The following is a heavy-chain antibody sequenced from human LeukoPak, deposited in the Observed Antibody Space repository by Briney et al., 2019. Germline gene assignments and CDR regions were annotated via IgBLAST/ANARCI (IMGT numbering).Heavy chain of an antibody. CDR3: ARVRVAATPGHAFDI. Sequence: ASVKVSCKASGYTFTGYYMHWVRQAPGQGLEWMGWINPNSGGTNYAQKFQGRVTMTRDTSISTAYMELSRLRSDDTAVYYCARVRVAATPGHAFDIWGQGTMVTVSS. V-gene: IGHV1-2*02. CDR2: INPNSGGT. CDR1: GYTFTGYY. D-gene: IGHD2-15*01. J-gene: IGHJ3*02.